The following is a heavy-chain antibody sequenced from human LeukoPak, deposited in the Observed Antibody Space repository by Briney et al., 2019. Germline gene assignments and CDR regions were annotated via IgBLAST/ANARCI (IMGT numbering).Heavy chain of an antibody. D-gene: IGHD3-3*01. CDR1: GFTFSSYA. Sequence: PGGSLRFSCAASGFTFSSYAMSWVRQAPGKGLEWVSAISGSGGSTYYADSVKGRFTVSRDNAKNTLYLQMNSLRVEDTAVYYCSRGVGDFWSAYYGMDVWGQGTTVTVS. CDR2: ISGSGGST. V-gene: IGHV3-23*01. CDR3: SRGVGDFWSAYYGMDV. J-gene: IGHJ6*02.